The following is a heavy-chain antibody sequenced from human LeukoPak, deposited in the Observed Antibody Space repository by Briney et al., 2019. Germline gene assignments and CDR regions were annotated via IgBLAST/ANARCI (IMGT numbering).Heavy chain of an antibody. Sequence: PGGSLRLSCAASGFTFSSYWMSWVRQAPGKGLEWVANIKQDGSEKYYVDSVKGRFTISRDNAKNSLYLQMNSLRAEDTAVYYCARDGGGYDYLFDYWGQGTLVTVSS. D-gene: IGHD5-12*01. CDR3: ARDGGGYDYLFDY. CDR1: GFTFSSYW. J-gene: IGHJ4*02. V-gene: IGHV3-7*01. CDR2: IKQDGSEK.